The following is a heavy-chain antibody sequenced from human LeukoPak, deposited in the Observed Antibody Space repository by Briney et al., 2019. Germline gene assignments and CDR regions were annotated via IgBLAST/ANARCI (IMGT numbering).Heavy chain of an antibody. CDR3: ARDLNWNDWFDP. Sequence: ASVKVSCKASGYTFTVYYMHWVRQAPGQGLEWMGWINLNSGGTNDAQKFQGRVTMTRDTSISTAYMELSRLRSDDTAVYYCARDLNWNDWFDPWGQGTLVTVSS. V-gene: IGHV1-2*02. CDR1: GYTFTVYY. J-gene: IGHJ5*02. D-gene: IGHD1-20*01. CDR2: INLNSGGT.